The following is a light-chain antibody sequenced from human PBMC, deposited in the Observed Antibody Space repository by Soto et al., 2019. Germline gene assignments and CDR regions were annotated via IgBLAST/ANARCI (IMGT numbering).Light chain of an antibody. Sequence: QSALTQPASVSGSPGQSITISCTGTSSDVGGYNYVSWYQQHPGKAPKLMIYEFSNRPSGVSNRFSGSKSGNTASLTISGLQAEDEADYYCSSYTSSSTPPFVFGTGTKVTVL. CDR1: SSDVGGYNY. CDR2: EFS. J-gene: IGLJ1*01. CDR3: SSYTSSSTPPFV. V-gene: IGLV2-14*01.